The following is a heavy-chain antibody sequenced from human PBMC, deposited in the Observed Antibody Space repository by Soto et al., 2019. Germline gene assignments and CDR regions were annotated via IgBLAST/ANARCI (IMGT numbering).Heavy chain of an antibody. V-gene: IGHV4-59*01. Sequence: SETLSLTCTVSSNSISSYYSNWIRQPPGKRLEWIGYISYSGSTDYNPSLKSRVTISGDTSKNQFSLKVSSVTAADTAVYYCARGTSWQLPFDYWGQGTLVTVSS. J-gene: IGHJ4*02. CDR1: SNSISSYY. D-gene: IGHD6-13*01. CDR2: ISYSGST. CDR3: ARGTSWQLPFDY.